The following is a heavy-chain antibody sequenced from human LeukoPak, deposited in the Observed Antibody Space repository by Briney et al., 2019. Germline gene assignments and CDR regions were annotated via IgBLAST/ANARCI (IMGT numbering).Heavy chain of an antibody. CDR2: MNPNSGNT. Sequence: GASVKVSCKASGYTFTSYDINWVRQATGQGLEWTGWMNPNSGNTGYAQKFQGRVTMTRNTSISTAYMELSSLRSEDTAVYFCARDHFHDYPYYFDYWGQGTLVTVSS. CDR3: ARDHFHDYPYYFDY. V-gene: IGHV1-8*01. J-gene: IGHJ4*02. CDR1: GYTFTSYD. D-gene: IGHD5-12*01.